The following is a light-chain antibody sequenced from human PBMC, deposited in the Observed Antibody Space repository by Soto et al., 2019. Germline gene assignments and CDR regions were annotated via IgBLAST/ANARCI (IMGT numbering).Light chain of an antibody. J-gene: IGKJ2*01. CDR1: PSVSSSY. V-gene: IGKV3-20*01. Sequence: EIVLTQSPGTLSLSPGERATLSCRASPSVSSSYLAWYQQKPGQAPRLLIYGASSRATGIPDRFSGSGSGPDFTLTISRLEPEDVAVYYCQQYGSSPLYTFGQGTKLEIK. CDR3: QQYGSSPLYT. CDR2: GAS.